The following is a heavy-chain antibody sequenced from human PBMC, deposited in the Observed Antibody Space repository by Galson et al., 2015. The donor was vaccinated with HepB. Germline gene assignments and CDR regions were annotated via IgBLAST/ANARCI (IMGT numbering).Heavy chain of an antibody. Sequence: SLRLSCAGSGFTFSSYAMHWVRQAPGKGLEWVAVISFDGFNKYYADSVKGRFTISRDNSTNTLYLQMNSRSAEDTAVYYCARGRTVRRLSLHYDAVDIWGQGTMVTVSS. D-gene: IGHD3-10*01. CDR1: GFTFSSYA. CDR2: ISFDGFNK. V-gene: IGHV3-30*04. CDR3: ARGRTVRRLSLHYDAVDI. J-gene: IGHJ3*02.